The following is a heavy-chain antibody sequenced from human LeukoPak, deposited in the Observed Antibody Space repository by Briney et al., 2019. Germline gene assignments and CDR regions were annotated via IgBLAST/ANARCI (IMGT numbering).Heavy chain of an antibody. J-gene: IGHJ4*02. CDR2: ISAYNGNT. CDR3: ARDTYSGNLFDY. Sequence: ASVKVSCKASGYSFTTYGVTWVRQAPGQGLEWMGWISAYNGNTNYAQKLQGRVTMTTDTSTSTAYMELRSLRSDDTAVYYCARDTYSGNLFDYWGQGTLVTVSS. D-gene: IGHD1-26*01. V-gene: IGHV1-18*01. CDR1: GYSFTTYG.